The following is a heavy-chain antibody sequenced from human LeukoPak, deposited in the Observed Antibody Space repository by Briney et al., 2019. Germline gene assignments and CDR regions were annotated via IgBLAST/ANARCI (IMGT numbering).Heavy chain of an antibody. CDR3: AREVWFGEHRTDY. J-gene: IGHJ4*02. V-gene: IGHV1-18*04. Sequence: ASVKVSCKASGYTFTSYYMHWVRQAPGQGLEWMGWISAYNGNTNYAQKLQGRVTMTTDTSTSTAYMELRSLRSDDTAVYYCAREVWFGEHRTDYWGQGTLVTVSS. D-gene: IGHD3-10*01. CDR1: GYTFTSYY. CDR2: ISAYNGNT.